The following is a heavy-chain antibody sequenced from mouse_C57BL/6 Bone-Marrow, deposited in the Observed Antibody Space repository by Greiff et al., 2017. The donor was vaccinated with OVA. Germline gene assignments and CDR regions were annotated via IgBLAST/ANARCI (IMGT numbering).Heavy chain of an antibody. D-gene: IGHD1-1*01. CDR1: GFNIKDDY. J-gene: IGHJ3*01. CDR3: TTRTTVVVPQGFAY. CDR2: IDPENGDT. V-gene: IGHV14-4*01. Sequence: VQLQQSGAELVRPGASVKLSCTASGFNIKDDYMHWVKQRPEQGLEWIGWIDPENGDTEYASKFQGKATITADTSSNTAYLQLSILTSEDTAVYYCTTRTTVVVPQGFAYWGQGTLVTVSA.